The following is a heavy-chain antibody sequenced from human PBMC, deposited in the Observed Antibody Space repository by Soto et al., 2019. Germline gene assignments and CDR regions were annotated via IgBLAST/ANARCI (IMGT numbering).Heavy chain of an antibody. Sequence: QVQLVQSGAEVRKPGASVKISCKASGYIFTSYAIHWLRQAPGQRLEWMGWINGGAGDTRYSVNFQGRVTFTRDTAGTTAFMDLSRLSSADPAFYYWARSPARKGAEKPPCPWGQGTLVSVSS. J-gene: IGHJ5*02. CDR3: ARSPARKGAEKPPCP. D-gene: IGHD1-26*01. CDR1: GYIFTSYA. CDR2: INGGAGDT. V-gene: IGHV1-3*01.